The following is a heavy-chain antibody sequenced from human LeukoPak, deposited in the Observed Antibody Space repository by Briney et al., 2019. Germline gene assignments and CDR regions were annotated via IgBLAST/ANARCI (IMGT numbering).Heavy chain of an antibody. CDR2: ISPNSGVT. Sequence: APVKVSCKATGYTFICYYIHWVRQAPGQGLEWMGRISPNSGVTNYTQRFQGRVTMTRDASTSTAFMELSSLRSDDTAVYYCARDSSEILPLGYWGQGTLVTVSS. J-gene: IGHJ4*02. CDR1: GYTFICYY. V-gene: IGHV1-2*06. CDR3: ARDSSEILPLGY.